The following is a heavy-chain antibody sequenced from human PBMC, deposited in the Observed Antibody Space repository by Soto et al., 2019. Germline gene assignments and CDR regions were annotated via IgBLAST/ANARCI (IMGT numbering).Heavy chain of an antibody. J-gene: IGHJ6*02. Sequence: SVKVSCKASGYTFTSYAMHWVRQAPGQRLEWMGWINPDSGNTNYAQKFQGWVTMTRDTSISTAYMELSRLRSDDTAVYYCATSGGLEYYYYGMDVWGQGTTVTSP. D-gene: IGHD3-3*01. CDR2: INPDSGNT. CDR1: GYTFTSYA. V-gene: IGHV1-2*04. CDR3: ATSGGLEYYYYGMDV.